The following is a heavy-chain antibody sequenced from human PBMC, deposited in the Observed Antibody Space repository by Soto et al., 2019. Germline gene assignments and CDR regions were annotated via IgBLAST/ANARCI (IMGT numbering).Heavy chain of an antibody. J-gene: IGHJ4*02. CDR1: GGSISSGGYY. Sequence: QVQLQESGPGLVKPSQTLSLTCTVSGGSISSGGYYWSWIRQHPGKGLEWIGYIYYSGSTYYNPSLKSRVTTAVDTSKNQFSLKLSSVTAADTAVYYCARSGYSYGPNPLLYWGQGTLVTVSS. D-gene: IGHD5-18*01. V-gene: IGHV4-31*03. CDR2: IYYSGST. CDR3: ARSGYSYGPNPLLY.